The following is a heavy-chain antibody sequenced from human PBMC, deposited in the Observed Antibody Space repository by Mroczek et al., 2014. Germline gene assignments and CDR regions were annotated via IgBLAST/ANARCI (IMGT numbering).Heavy chain of an antibody. D-gene: IGHD1-26*01. CDR1: GGSISSSSYY. V-gene: IGHV4-39*01. CDR3: ARHASGSYPRGYYYYGMDV. CDR2: IYYSGST. Sequence: QVQLVQSGPGLVKPSETLSLTCTVSGGSISSSSYYWGWIRQPPGKGLEWIGSIYYSGSTYYNPSLKSRVTISVDTSKNQFSLKLSSVTAADTAVYYCARHASGSYPRGYYYYGMDVWGQGTTVTVSS. J-gene: IGHJ6*02.